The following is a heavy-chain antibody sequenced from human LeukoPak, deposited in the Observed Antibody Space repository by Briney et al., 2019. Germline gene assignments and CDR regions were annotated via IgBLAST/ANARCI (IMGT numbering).Heavy chain of an antibody. CDR2: IYYSGST. CDR3: ARSTGSAEWLYWDY. CDR1: GGSISSYY. J-gene: IGHJ4*02. D-gene: IGHD3-3*01. V-gene: IGHV4-59*01. Sequence: PSETLSLTCTVSGGSISSYYWSWIRQPPGKGLEWIGYIYYSGSTNYNPSLKSRVTTSVDTSKNQFSLKLSSVTAADTAVYYCARSTGSAEWLYWDYWGQGTLVTVSS.